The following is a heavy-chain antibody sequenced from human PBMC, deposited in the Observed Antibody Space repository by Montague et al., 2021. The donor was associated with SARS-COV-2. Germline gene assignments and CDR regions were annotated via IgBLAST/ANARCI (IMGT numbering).Heavy chain of an antibody. J-gene: IGHJ4*02. CDR2: ISYDGSNK. Sequence: SLRLSCAASGFTFSSYAMHWVRQAPGKGLEWVAVISYDGSNKYYXDSVKGRFTISRDNSKNTLYLQMNSLRAEDTAVYYCASSLYSSGFYDYWGQGTLVTVSS. V-gene: IGHV3-30-3*01. CDR3: ASSLYSSGFYDY. CDR1: GFTFSSYA. D-gene: IGHD6-19*01.